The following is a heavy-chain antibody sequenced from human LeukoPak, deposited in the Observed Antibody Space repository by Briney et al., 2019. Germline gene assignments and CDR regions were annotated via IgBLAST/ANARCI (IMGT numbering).Heavy chain of an antibody. J-gene: IGHJ4*02. Sequence: SETLSLTCTVSGGSISSSSYYWGWIRQPPGKGLEWIGEINHSGSTNYNPSLKSRVTISVDTSKNQFSLKLSSVTAADTAVYYCARGGWTLLYYFDYWGQGTLVTVSS. CDR1: GGSISSSSYY. CDR3: ARGGWTLLYYFDY. V-gene: IGHV4-39*07. CDR2: INHSGST. D-gene: IGHD2/OR15-2a*01.